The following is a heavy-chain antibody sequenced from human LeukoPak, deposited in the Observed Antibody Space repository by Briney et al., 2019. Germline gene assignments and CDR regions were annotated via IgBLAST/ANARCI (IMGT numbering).Heavy chain of an antibody. Sequence: SETLSLTCTVSGGSISSSSYYWGWIRQSPGKGLEWIGSIYYSGNTYYNPSLNSRVAITVDTSKNQFSLQLSSVTAADTTVYYCARSHIVAVTGFAFDIWGQGTLVTVSS. CDR2: IYYSGNT. D-gene: IGHD2-21*02. CDR1: GGSISSSSYY. J-gene: IGHJ3*02. CDR3: ARSHIVAVTGFAFDI. V-gene: IGHV4-39*01.